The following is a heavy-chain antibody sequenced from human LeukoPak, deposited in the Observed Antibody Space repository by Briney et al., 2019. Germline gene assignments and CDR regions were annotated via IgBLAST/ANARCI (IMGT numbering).Heavy chain of an antibody. D-gene: IGHD3-10*01. CDR1: GFTFRTHS. Sequence: GGSLRLSCEAPGFTFRTHSMNWVRQAPGKGLEWVSSITKSSTYVYYADSVKGRFTISRDNANNSLFLQMNNLGVDETGVYYCARGSGVHVWGQGTLVLVSS. CDR3: ARGSGVHV. CDR2: ITKSSTYV. J-gene: IGHJ4*02. V-gene: IGHV3-21*04.